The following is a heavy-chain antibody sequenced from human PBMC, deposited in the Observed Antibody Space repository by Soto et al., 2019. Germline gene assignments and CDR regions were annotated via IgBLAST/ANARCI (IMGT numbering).Heavy chain of an antibody. J-gene: IGHJ4*02. Sequence: PSETLSLTCTFSGCSISSGGYYLSWIRKHPGKGLEWIGYIYYSGSTYYNPSLKSRVTISVDTSKNQFSLKLSSVTAADTAVYYCARTASDILTGSYYFDYWGQGTLVTVSS. D-gene: IGHD3-9*01. CDR3: ARTASDILTGSYYFDY. V-gene: IGHV4-31*03. CDR1: GCSISSGGYY. CDR2: IYYSGST.